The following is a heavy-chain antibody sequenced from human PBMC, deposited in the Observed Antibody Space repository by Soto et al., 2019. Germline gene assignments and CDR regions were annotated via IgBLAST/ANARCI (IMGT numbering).Heavy chain of an antibody. Sequence: VGSLRLSCAASGFTFSSYAMHWVRQAPGKGLEWVAVISYDGSNKYYADSVKGRFTISRDNSKNTLYLQMNSLRAEDTAVYYCARDLRDGYNFDYWGQGTLVTVSS. D-gene: IGHD5-12*01. CDR1: GFTFSSYA. CDR3: ARDLRDGYNFDY. V-gene: IGHV3-30-3*01. CDR2: ISYDGSNK. J-gene: IGHJ4*02.